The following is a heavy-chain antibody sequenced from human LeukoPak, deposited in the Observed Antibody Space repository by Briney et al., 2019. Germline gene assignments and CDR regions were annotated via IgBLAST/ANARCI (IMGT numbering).Heavy chain of an antibody. V-gene: IGHV4-59*08. CDR2: MYNSGST. Sequence: SETLSLTCSVSGGSISSYYWSWIRQSPGKGLEWIGYMYNSGSTNYNPSLKSRVTISVDMSKNQLSLKLSAVTAADTAVYYCARHGGSYSYDYWGQGTLVTVSS. CDR1: GGSISSYY. D-gene: IGHD1-26*01. J-gene: IGHJ4*02. CDR3: ARHGGSYSYDY.